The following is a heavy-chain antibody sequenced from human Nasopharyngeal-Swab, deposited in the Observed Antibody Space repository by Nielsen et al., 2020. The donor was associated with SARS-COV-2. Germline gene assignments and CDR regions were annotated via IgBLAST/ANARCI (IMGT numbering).Heavy chain of an antibody. V-gene: IGHV1-18*01. Sequence: ASVKVSCLASGYTLTSYGISWLRQAPGQGLEWMGWISAYNGNTNYAQKLQGRVTMTTDTSTSTAYMELRSLRSDDTAVYYCARGASDGRLDIWGQGTMVTVSS. CDR2: ISAYNGNT. J-gene: IGHJ3*02. CDR1: GYTLTSYG. D-gene: IGHD3-10*01. CDR3: ARGASDGRLDI.